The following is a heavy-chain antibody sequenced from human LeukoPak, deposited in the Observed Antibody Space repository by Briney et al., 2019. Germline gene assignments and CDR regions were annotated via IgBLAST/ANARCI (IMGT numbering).Heavy chain of an antibody. D-gene: IGHD3-22*01. Sequence: PSETLSLTCAVYGGSFSGYYWGWVRQPPGKGLEWIGEINQSGSTNYNPSLKSRVTISVDTSKNQFSLKLSSVTAADTAVYYCARGRYYYDSSGKRGCYFDYWGQGTLVTVSS. CDR1: GGSFSGYY. J-gene: IGHJ4*02. CDR3: ARGRYYYDSSGKRGCYFDY. V-gene: IGHV4-34*01. CDR2: INQSGST.